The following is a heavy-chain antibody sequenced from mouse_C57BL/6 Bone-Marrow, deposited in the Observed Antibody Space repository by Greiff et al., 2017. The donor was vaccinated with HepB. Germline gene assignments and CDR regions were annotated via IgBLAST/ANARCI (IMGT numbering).Heavy chain of an antibody. CDR2: ISSGGSYT. CDR3: ARHPYYYGSSPWYFDV. D-gene: IGHD1-1*01. V-gene: IGHV5-6*01. J-gene: IGHJ1*03. CDR1: GFTFSSYG. Sequence: EVQLQESGGDLVKPGGSLKLSCAASGFTFSSYGMSWVRQTPDKRLEWVATISSGGSYTYYPHSVKGRFTISRDNAKNTLYMQMSSLKSEDTAMYYCARHPYYYGSSPWYFDVWGTGTTVTVSS.